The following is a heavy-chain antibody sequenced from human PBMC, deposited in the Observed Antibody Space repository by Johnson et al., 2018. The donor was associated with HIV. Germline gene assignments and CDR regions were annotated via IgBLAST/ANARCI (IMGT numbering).Heavy chain of an antibody. V-gene: IGHV3-30*03. CDR2: ISYDGSNK. J-gene: IGHJ3*02. CDR1: GFTFSSYG. D-gene: IGHD1-26*01. CDR3: ARGKYSGSFTSPDAFDI. Sequence: QVQLVESGGDLVKPGGSLRLSCAASGFTFSSYGMHWVRQAPGKGLEWVAVISYDGSNKYYADSVKGRFTISRDNSKNTLYMQMNSLRAEDTAVYYCARGKYSGSFTSPDAFDIWGQGTMVTVSS.